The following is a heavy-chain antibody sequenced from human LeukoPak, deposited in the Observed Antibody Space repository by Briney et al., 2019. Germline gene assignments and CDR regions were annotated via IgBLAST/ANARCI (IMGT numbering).Heavy chain of an antibody. CDR2: INHSGST. D-gene: IGHD3/OR15-3a*01. CDR3: ARHHLSGLALPSYWFDP. V-gene: IGHV4-34*01. CDR1: GGSFSGYY. J-gene: IGHJ5*02. Sequence: SETLSLTCAVYGGSFSGYYWSWIRQPPGKGLEWIGEINHSGSTNYNPSLKSRVTISVDTSKNQFSLKLSSVTAADTAVYYCARHHLSGLALPSYWFDPWGQGTLVTVSS.